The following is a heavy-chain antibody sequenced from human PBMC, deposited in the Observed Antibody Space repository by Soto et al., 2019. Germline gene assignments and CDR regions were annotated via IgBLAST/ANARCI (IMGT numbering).Heavy chain of an antibody. Sequence: SETLSLTCAVYGGSFSGYYWSWIRQPPGKGLEWIGEINHSGSTNYNPSLKSRVTISVDTSKNQFSLKLSSVTAADTAVYYCARASWGILTGYYDWFDPWGQGTPVTVSS. V-gene: IGHV4-34*01. CDR1: GGSFSGYY. D-gene: IGHD3-9*01. CDR2: INHSGST. CDR3: ARASWGILTGYYDWFDP. J-gene: IGHJ5*02.